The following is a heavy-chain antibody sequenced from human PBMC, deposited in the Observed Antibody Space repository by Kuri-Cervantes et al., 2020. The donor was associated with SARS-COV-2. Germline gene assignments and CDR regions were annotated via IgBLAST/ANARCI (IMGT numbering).Heavy chain of an antibody. V-gene: IGHV1-2*02. CDR3: ARVPAAMDAFDI. J-gene: IGHJ3*02. CDR1: GYTFTGYY. D-gene: IGHD2-2*01. Sequence: SVKVSCKASGYTFTGYYMHWVRQAPGQGLEWMGWINPNSGGTNYAQKFQGRGTMNRDTSISTAYMELSRLRSDDTAVYYCARVPAAMDAFDIWGQGTMVTV. CDR2: INPNSGGT.